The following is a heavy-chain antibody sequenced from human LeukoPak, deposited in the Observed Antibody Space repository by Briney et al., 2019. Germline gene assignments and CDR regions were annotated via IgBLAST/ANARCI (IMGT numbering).Heavy chain of an antibody. V-gene: IGHV1-2*02. J-gene: IGHJ4*02. D-gene: IGHD3-22*01. CDR2: INPNNGGT. CDR3: ARDERYDSSGYPFDY. Sequence: ASVKVSCKASGYTFTGYYVHWVRQAPGQGLEWMGWINPNNGGTNYAQKFQGRVTMTRDTSISTAYMELSRLRSDDTAVYYCARDERYDSSGYPFDYWGQGTLVTVSS. CDR1: GYTFTGYY.